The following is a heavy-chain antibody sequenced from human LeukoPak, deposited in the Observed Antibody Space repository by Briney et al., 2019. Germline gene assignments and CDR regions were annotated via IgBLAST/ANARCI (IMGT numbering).Heavy chain of an antibody. D-gene: IGHD4/OR15-4a*01. CDR2: IYYSGSI. CDR3: ARLGPDYGDNSYMKFDY. J-gene: IGHJ4*02. Sequence: SETLSLTCTVSGVPISSGPYYWGWIRQPPGKGLEWIVSIYYSGSIYYNPSLKSRVTISVDTSKNQFALKLSSVTAADTAVYYCARLGPDYGDNSYMKFDYWGQGTLVTVSS. V-gene: IGHV4-39*01. CDR1: GVPISSGPYY.